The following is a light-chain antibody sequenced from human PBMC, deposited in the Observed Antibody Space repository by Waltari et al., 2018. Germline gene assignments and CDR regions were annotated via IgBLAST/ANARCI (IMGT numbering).Light chain of an antibody. CDR2: KAA. Sequence: DIQMTQSPSTLSASVGARVTIPCRASQSVSSWLAWYQQKPGKAPKLLLYKAASLESGVPSRFSGSGSGTEFTLTISSLQPDDFATYYCHQYSSYSWTFGQGTKVEIK. V-gene: IGKV1-5*03. CDR1: QSVSSW. J-gene: IGKJ1*01. CDR3: HQYSSYSWT.